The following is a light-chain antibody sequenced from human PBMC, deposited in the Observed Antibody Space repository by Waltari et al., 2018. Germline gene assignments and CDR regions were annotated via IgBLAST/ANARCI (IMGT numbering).Light chain of an antibody. J-gene: IGKJ1*01. CDR1: QSISKY. V-gene: IGKV3-20*01. CDR2: HAS. CDR3: QHYESLPVT. Sequence: EIVLTQSPGTLSLSPGERATLSCRASQSISKYLAWYQQKPGQAPRLLIYHASSRAAGIPARFSGSGSGTDFSLSISRLEPEDFAVYYCQHYESLPVTFGQGTKVEIK.